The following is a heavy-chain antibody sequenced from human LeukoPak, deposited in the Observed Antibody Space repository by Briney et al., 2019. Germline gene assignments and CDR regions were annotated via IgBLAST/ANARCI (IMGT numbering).Heavy chain of an antibody. CDR3: ARSEVVPAATFGY. Sequence: ASVKVSCKASGYTFTGYYMHWVRQAPGQGLEWMGWINPNSGGTNYAQKFQGRVTMTRHTSISTAYMELSRLRSDDTAVYYCARSEVVPAATFGYWGQGTLVTVSS. CDR2: INPNSGGT. CDR1: GYTFTGYY. V-gene: IGHV1-2*02. J-gene: IGHJ4*02. D-gene: IGHD2-2*01.